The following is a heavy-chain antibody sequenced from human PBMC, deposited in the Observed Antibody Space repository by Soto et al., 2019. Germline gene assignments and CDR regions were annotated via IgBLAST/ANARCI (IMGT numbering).Heavy chain of an antibody. Sequence: QVQLVQSRAEVKKPGASVKVSCKASGYTFTSYGINWVRQAPGQGLEWMGWISAYNGNTNSAQKLQGRVTMTTDTSTSTAYMELRSLKSDDTAVYYCARVGYCSSTSCYTGYYYYYGMDVWGQGTTVTVSS. J-gene: IGHJ6*02. CDR1: GYTFTSYG. D-gene: IGHD2-2*02. V-gene: IGHV1-18*01. CDR2: ISAYNGNT. CDR3: ARVGYCSSTSCYTGYYYYYGMDV.